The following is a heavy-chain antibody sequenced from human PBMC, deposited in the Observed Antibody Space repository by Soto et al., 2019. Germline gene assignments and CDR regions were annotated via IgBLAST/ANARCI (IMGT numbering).Heavy chain of an antibody. Sequence: SGGSLRLSCAASGFTFSSYGMHWVRQAPGKGLEWVAVISYDGSNKYYADSVKGRFTISRDNSKNTLYLQMNSLRAEDTAVYYCAKAQQRYIVATIWTHVDYWGQGTLVTVSS. J-gene: IGHJ4*02. D-gene: IGHD5-12*01. CDR2: ISYDGSNK. V-gene: IGHV3-30*18. CDR1: GFTFSSYG. CDR3: AKAQQRYIVATIWTHVDY.